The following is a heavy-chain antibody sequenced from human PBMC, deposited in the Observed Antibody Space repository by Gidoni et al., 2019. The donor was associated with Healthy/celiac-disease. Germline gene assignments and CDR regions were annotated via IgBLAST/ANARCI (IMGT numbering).Heavy chain of an antibody. CDR2: IKQDGSEK. V-gene: IGHV3-7*01. J-gene: IGHJ4*02. Sequence: AASGFTFSRYWMSWVRQAPGKGLEWVANIKQDGSEKYYVDSVKGRCTSSRDNAKNSLYLQMNSLRAEDTAVYYCARDDYLNYWGQGTLVTVSS. D-gene: IGHD4-17*01. CDR3: ARDDYLNY. CDR1: GFTFSRYW.